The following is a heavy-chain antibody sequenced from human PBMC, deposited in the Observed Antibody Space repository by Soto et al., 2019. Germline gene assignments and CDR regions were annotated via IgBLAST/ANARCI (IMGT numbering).Heavy chain of an antibody. J-gene: IGHJ4*02. CDR3: ARDTYYYDSSGSPGDY. CDR1: GYTFTSYG. D-gene: IGHD3-22*01. CDR2: ISAYNGNT. Sequence: SVKVSCKASGYTFTSYGISWVRQAPGQGLEWMGWISAYNGNTNYAQKLQGRVTMTTDTSTSTAYMELRSLRSDDTAVYYCARDTYYYDSSGSPGDYWGQGTLVTVYS. V-gene: IGHV1-18*04.